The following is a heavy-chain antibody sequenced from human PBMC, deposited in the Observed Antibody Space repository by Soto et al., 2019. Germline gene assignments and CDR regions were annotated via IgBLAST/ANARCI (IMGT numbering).Heavy chain of an antibody. Sequence: GGSLRLSCAASGFTFRSFTMNWVRQAPGKGLEWVSTISSNSAYIYYTDALRGRFTISRDNAKNSLHLQMNSLRAEDTAVYYCTRDASRDRSARGWFDPWGPGTLVTVSS. J-gene: IGHJ5*02. D-gene: IGHD3-10*01. CDR1: GFTFRSFT. CDR2: ISSNSAYI. V-gene: IGHV3-21*01. CDR3: TRDASRDRSARGWFDP.